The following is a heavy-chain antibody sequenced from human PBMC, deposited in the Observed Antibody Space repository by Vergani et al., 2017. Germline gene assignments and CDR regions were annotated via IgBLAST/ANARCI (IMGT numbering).Heavy chain of an antibody. CDR3: ARDERGIFDY. V-gene: IGHV3-7*01. CDR1: GFTLSSYW. D-gene: IGHD3-16*01. CDR2: IKQDGSEK. Sequence: EVQLVESGGGLVQPGGSLRLSCAASGFTLSSYWMSWVRQAPGKGLEWVANIKQDGSEKYYVDSVKGRFTISRDNAKNSLYLQMNSLRAEDTAVYYCARDERGIFDYWGQGTLVTVSS. J-gene: IGHJ4*02.